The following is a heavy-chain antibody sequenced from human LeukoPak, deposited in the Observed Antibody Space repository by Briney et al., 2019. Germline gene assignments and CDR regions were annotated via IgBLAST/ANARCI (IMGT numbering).Heavy chain of an antibody. V-gene: IGHV3-23*01. J-gene: IGHJ6*02. CDR2: ISGSGGTT. Sequence: GGSLRLSCAVSGFTFSSYAMSWVRQAPGKGLEWVSAISGSGGTTYYADSVKGRFIISRDNSKNTLYLQMNSLRAEDTAVYYCAKVGARGYYYYGMDVWGQGTTVTVSS. D-gene: IGHD1-26*01. CDR3: AKVGARGYYYYGMDV. CDR1: GFTFSSYA.